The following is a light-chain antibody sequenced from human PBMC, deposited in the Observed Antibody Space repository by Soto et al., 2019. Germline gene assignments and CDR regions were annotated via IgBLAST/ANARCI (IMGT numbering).Light chain of an antibody. CDR3: QQYDNLPWT. Sequence: DNQMTQSHTSLSASVGDTDTITSRARQDIRNDLGWYQQKSRKAPKRLSYDASNLETGVPSRFSGSGSGTDFTFTISSLQPEDIATYYCQQYDNLPWTFGQGTKVDIK. CDR2: DAS. V-gene: IGKV1-33*01. J-gene: IGKJ1*01. CDR1: QDIRND.